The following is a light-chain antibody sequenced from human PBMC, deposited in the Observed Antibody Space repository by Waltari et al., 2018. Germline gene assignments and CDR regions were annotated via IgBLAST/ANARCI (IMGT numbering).Light chain of an antibody. CDR2: DVS. Sequence: QSALTQPRSVSGSPGQSVTISCTGTSRDVGGYHYVSWFQQHPGKVPKLLIYDVSERPSDVPDRFAGSKSANPASLTLSGLQPDDEADYYCCSFAGSYTFVFGPGTSVTVL. V-gene: IGLV2-11*01. CDR3: CSFAGSYTFV. J-gene: IGLJ1*01. CDR1: SRDVGGYHY.